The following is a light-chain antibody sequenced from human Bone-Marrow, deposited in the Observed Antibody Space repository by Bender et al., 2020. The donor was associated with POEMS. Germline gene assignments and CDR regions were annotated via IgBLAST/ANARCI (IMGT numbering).Light chain of an antibody. CDR3: TSYSSSHSLV. V-gene: IGLV2-14*01. CDR2: DVT. CDR1: GSDVGGYSH. Sequence: QSVLTQPASVSGSPGQSITVSCSGSGSDVGGYSHVAWYQQHPDKAPKLLIYDVTERPSGVSRRFSGSRSGNTASLTISGLRTEDEADYYCTSYSSSHSLVFGGGTKVTVL. J-gene: IGLJ2*01.